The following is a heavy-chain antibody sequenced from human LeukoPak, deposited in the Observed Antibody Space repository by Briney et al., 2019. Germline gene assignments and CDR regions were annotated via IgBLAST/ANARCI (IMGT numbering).Heavy chain of an antibody. J-gene: IGHJ4*02. CDR3: AREGQDYYDSSMAFDY. CDR2: ISSSSSYI. CDR1: GFTFSSYS. Sequence: GGSLRLSCAASGFTFSSYSMNWVRQAPGQGLEWVSSISSSSSYIYYADSVKGRFTISRDNAKNSLYLQMNSLRAEDTAVYYCAREGQDYYDSSMAFDYWGQGTLVTVSS. D-gene: IGHD3-22*01. V-gene: IGHV3-21*01.